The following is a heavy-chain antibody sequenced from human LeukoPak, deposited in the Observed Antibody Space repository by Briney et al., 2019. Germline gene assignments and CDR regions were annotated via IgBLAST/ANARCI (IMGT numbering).Heavy chain of an antibody. D-gene: IGHD5-24*01. CDR2: ISSSSSYI. J-gene: IGHJ4*02. CDR3: ARDRHRDGYNGYPY. CDR1: GFTFSSYS. V-gene: IGHV3-21*01. Sequence: KSGGSLRLSCAASGFTFSSYSMNWVRQAPGKGLEWVSSISSSSSYIYYAGSVKGRFTISRDNAKNSLYLQMNSLRAEDTAVYYCARDRHRDGYNGYPYWGQGTLVTVSS.